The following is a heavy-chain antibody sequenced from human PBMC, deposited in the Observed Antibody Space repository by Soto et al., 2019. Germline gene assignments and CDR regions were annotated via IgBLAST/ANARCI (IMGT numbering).Heavy chain of an antibody. V-gene: IGHV1-8*01. CDR3: ARRKERSGPHYFDD. CDR1: GYTFTTYD. J-gene: IGHJ4*02. D-gene: IGHD6-25*01. CDR2: MNPYTGNT. Sequence: QVQLVQSGAEVKEPGASVKVSCKASGYTFTTYDIYWMRQATGQGLEWMGWMNPYTGNTGYAQKFQGRVTVTRNTSISTVYMEMSGLRLDDTAVYYGARRKERSGPHYFDDWGQGSQVTVSS.